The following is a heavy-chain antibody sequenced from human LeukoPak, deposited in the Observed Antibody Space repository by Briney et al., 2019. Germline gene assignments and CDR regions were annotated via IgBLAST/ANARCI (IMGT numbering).Heavy chain of an antibody. D-gene: IGHD4-17*01. Sequence: GESLKISSKGSGYSFTNYWIGWVRQMPGKGLEWMGIIYPGDSDTIYSPSFQGQVTISADKSISTAYLQWSSLKASDTAMYYCVRQADGVLDYWGQGTLVTVSS. CDR2: IYPGDSDT. CDR3: VRQADGVLDY. CDR1: GYSFTNYW. J-gene: IGHJ4*02. V-gene: IGHV5-51*01.